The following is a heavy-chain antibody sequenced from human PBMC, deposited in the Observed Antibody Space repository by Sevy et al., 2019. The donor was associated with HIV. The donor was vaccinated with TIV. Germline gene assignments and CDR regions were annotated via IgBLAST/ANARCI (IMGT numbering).Heavy chain of an antibody. V-gene: IGHV3-30*18. CDR3: AKVGPHCSGGTCYHPPFDY. CDR1: GFTFSTYG. CDR2: LSYDGREK. J-gene: IGHJ4*02. D-gene: IGHD2-15*01. Sequence: GALRLSCAASGFTFSTYGMHWVRQAPGKGLEWVAVLSYDGREKYYGNSVKGRFTISRDNSKNTLYLQMNSLRDEDTAVYYCAKVGPHCSGGTCYHPPFDYCGQGTLVTVSS.